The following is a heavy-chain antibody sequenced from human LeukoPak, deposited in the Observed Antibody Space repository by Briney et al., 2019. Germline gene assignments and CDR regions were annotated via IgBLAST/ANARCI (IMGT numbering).Heavy chain of an antibody. V-gene: IGHV3-64*04. CDR1: GFTFSSYA. J-gene: IGHJ4*02. CDR2: ISSNGGST. Sequence: GGSLRLSCSASGFTFSSYAMHWVRQAPGKGLEYVSAISSNGGSTYYADSVKGRFTISRDNSKNTLYLQMNSLRAEDTAVYYCARECSGGSCYRAFDYWGQGTLVTVSS. D-gene: IGHD2-15*01. CDR3: ARECSGGSCYRAFDY.